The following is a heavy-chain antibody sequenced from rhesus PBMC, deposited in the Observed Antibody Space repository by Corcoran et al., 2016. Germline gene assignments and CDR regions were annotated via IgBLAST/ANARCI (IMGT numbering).Heavy chain of an antibody. J-gene: IGHJ6*01. Sequence: QVQLQESGPGLVKPSETLSLTCTVSGGSISGYYWNWIRQTPGKGMEWIGYIGGGSGSTSYKPSLKSRVTISTDTYKDQFSLKLSAVTAADTAVYYCARRPLEYCIRGVCYDYYGLDSWGQGVVVTVSS. CDR3: ARRPLEYCIRGVCYDYYGLDS. V-gene: IGHV4-165*02. D-gene: IGHD2-39*01. CDR1: GGSISGYY. CDR2: IGGGSGST.